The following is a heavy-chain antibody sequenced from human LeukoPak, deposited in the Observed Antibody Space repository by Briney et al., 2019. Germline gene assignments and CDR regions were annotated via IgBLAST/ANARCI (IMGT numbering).Heavy chain of an antibody. Sequence: SVKVSCKASGGTFSSYAISWVRQAPGQGLEWMGRSIPILGIANYAQKFQGRVTITADKSTSTAYMELSSLRSEDTAVYYCARDLAHYDILTGYFPRPNWFDPWGQGTLVTVSS. J-gene: IGHJ5*02. D-gene: IGHD3-9*01. CDR3: ARDLAHYDILTGYFPRPNWFDP. V-gene: IGHV1-69*04. CDR1: GGTFSSYA. CDR2: SIPILGIA.